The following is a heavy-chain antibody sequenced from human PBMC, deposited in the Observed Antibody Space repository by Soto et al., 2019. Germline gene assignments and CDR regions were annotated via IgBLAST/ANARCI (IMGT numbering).Heavy chain of an antibody. Sequence: EVQLVESGGGLVKPGGSLRLYSATPGFSFSAAWMHWVRQAPGKGLEWVGRIKTGAERGAIDYATAVKGRFTLSRVDSESTLYLQMNSLQTEDTAVYYCFNAFFDYWGQGTLVTVSS. V-gene: IGHV3-15*07. J-gene: IGHJ4*02. CDR3: FNAFFDY. CDR2: IKTGAERGAI. D-gene: IGHD3-16*01. CDR1: GFSFSAAW.